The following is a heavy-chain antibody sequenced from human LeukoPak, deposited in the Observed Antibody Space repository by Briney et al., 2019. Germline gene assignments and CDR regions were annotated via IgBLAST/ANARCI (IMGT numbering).Heavy chain of an antibody. CDR1: GGSISSYY. Sequence: TSETLSLTCTVSGGSISSYYWSWIRQPAGKGLEWIGRIYTSGSTNYSPSLKSRVTMSVDTSKNQFSLKLSSVTAADTAVYYCARDILSEDGGNSDYWGQGTLVTVSS. V-gene: IGHV4-4*07. J-gene: IGHJ4*02. CDR2: IYTSGST. D-gene: IGHD4-23*01. CDR3: ARDILSEDGGNSDY.